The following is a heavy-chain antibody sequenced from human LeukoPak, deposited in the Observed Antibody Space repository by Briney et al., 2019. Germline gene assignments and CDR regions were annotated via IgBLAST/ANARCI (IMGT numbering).Heavy chain of an antibody. V-gene: IGHV3-21*03. CDR2: ISSSSSYI. CDR3: TTEMDTAIYY. J-gene: IGHJ4*02. Sequence: PGGSLRLSCAASGFTFSSYSMNWVRQAPGKGLEWVSSISSSSSYIYYADSVRGRFTISRDNAKNSLYLQMNSLRTEDTAVYYCTTEMDTAIYYWGQGTLVTVSS. D-gene: IGHD5-18*01. CDR1: GFTFSSYS.